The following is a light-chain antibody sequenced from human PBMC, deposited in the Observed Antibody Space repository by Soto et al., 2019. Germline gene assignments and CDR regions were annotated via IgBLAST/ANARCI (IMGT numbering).Light chain of an antibody. CDR3: QQYNTWLWT. V-gene: IGKV3-15*01. CDR2: GAS. CDR1: QSVNAN. J-gene: IGKJ1*01. Sequence: VMTQSPATLSVSPGERATLSCRASQSVNANLAWYQQKPGQGPRLLIHGASNRATGIPARFSGSGFGTEFILTISSLQSEDFAVYYCQQYNTWLWTFGQGTKVEI.